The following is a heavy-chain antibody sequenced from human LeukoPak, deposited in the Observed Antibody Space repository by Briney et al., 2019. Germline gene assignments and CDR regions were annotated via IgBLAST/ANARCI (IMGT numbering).Heavy chain of an antibody. D-gene: IGHD3-22*01. CDR1: GFTFSSYG. CDR3: AKDLALYYYDSSGPDY. J-gene: IGHJ4*02. CDR2: IWYDGSKQ. Sequence: GGSLRLSCAASGFTFSSYGMHWVRQAPGKGLEWVAFIWYDGSKQYYADSVKGRFTISRDNSKNTLYLQMNGLRAEDTAVYYCAKDLALYYYDSSGPDYWGQGTLVTVSS. V-gene: IGHV3-30*02.